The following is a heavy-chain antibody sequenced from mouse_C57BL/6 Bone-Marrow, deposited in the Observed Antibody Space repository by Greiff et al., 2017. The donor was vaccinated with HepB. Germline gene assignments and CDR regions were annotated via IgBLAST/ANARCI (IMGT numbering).Heavy chain of an antibody. V-gene: IGHV1-64*01. CDR3: ARGRGFYAGAMDY. J-gene: IGHJ4*01. CDR1: GYTFTSYW. D-gene: IGHD2-3*01. Sequence: QVQLQQPGAELVKPGASVKLSCKASGYTFTSYWMHWVKQRPGQGLEWIGMIHPNSGSTNYNEKLKSKATLTVDKSSSTAYMQLSSLPSEDSAVYYCARGRGFYAGAMDYGGQGTSVTVSS. CDR2: IHPNSGST.